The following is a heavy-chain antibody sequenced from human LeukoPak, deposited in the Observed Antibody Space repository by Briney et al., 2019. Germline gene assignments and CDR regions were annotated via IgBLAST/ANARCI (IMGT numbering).Heavy chain of an antibody. J-gene: IGHJ6*03. CDR2: MNPNSGNT. CDR1: GYTFTSYG. D-gene: IGHD2-2*01. CDR3: ARVGYCSSTSCYGFLYYYYYMDV. Sequence: ASVKVSCKASGYTFTSYGINWVRQATGQGLEWMGWMNPNSGNTGYAQKFQGRVTITRNTSISTAYMELSSLRSEDTAVYYCARVGYCSSTSCYGFLYYYYYMDVWGKGTTVTVSS. V-gene: IGHV1-8*03.